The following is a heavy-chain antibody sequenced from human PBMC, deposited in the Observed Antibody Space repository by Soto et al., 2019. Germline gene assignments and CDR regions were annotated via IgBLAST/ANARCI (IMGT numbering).Heavy chain of an antibody. CDR1: GGTFSSYA. V-gene: IGHV1-69*13. CDR2: IIPIFGTA. CDR3: ARGNKVLRFLEWPHYYYGMDV. Sequence: GASVKVSCKASGGTFSSYAISWVRQAPGQGLEWMGGIIPIFGTANYAQKFQGRVTITADESTSTAYMELSSLRSEDTAVYYCARGNKVLRFLEWPHYYYGMDVWGQGTTVTVYS. D-gene: IGHD3-3*01. J-gene: IGHJ6*02.